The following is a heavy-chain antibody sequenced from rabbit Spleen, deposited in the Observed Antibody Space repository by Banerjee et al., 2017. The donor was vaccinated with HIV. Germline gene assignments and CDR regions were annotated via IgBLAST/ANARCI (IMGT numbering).Heavy chain of an antibody. CDR3: ARDTSSSFSSYGMDL. D-gene: IGHD1-1*01. V-gene: IGHV1S40*01. CDR2: IYAGSRGST. Sequence: QSLEESGGDLVQPGASLTLTCTASGFSFSSSYYMCWVRQAPGKGLECIACIYAGSRGSTYSATWAKGRFTISKTSSTTVTLQMTSLTAADTATYFCARDTSSSFSSYGMDLWGPGTLVTVS. CDR1: GFSFSSSYY. J-gene: IGHJ6*01.